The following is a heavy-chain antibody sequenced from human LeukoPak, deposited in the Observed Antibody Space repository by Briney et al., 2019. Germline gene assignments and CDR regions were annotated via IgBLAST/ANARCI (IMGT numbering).Heavy chain of an antibody. CDR3: ARDEHGSGSYYNFDY. CDR2: ISSGRVYI. CDR1: GFTFSTYG. J-gene: IGHJ4*02. Sequence: GGSLRLSCAASGFTFSTYGMNWVRQAPGKGLEGVSSISSGRVYIYYADSVKGRFTISRDNAKSSLYLQMNSLRAEDTAVYYCARDEHGSGSYYNFDYWGQGTLVTVSS. D-gene: IGHD3-10*01. V-gene: IGHV3-21*01.